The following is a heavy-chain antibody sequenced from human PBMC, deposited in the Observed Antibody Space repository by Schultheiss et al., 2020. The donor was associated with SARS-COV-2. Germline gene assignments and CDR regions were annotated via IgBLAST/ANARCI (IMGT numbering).Heavy chain of an antibody. CDR3: AKDPDYRDTSQIHY. J-gene: IGHJ4*02. D-gene: IGHD4-17*01. CDR1: GFTFSSYA. Sequence: GESLKISCAASGFTFSSYAMSWVRQAPGKGLQWVSTINENSRNTYYADSVKGRFTISRDNSKNTLYLQMNSLRAEDTAIYYCAKDPDYRDTSQIHYWGQGTLVTVSS. V-gene: IGHV3-23*01. CDR2: INENSRNT.